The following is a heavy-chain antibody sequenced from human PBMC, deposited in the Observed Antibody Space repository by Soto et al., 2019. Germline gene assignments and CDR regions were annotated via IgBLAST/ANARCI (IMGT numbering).Heavy chain of an antibody. Sequence: SETLSLTCMISGGSISSYYWNWIRQAPGKGLEWIGFISYSGSTNYNPALTSRVTISVDTSKDQISLRLNSVTAADTAVYYCARVKSTSWGYYYAVDVWGQGTTVTVYS. CDR2: ISYSGST. D-gene: IGHD2-2*01. J-gene: IGHJ6*01. V-gene: IGHV4-59*01. CDR1: GGSISSYY. CDR3: ARVKSTSWGYYYAVDV.